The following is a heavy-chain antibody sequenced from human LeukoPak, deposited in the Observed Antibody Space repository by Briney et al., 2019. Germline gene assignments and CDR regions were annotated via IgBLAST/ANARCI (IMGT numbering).Heavy chain of an antibody. CDR2: ISTYNGDT. J-gene: IGHJ4*02. V-gene: IGHV1-18*01. CDR1: GYSFTHYA. D-gene: IGHD6-19*01. CDR3: ARDPSNTSGWYIYFDF. Sequence: GASVKVSCKTSGYSFTHYAISWERQAPGQGLEWMGWISTYNGDTKYAQKLQGRFTMTSDTSTSTVYMELRSLTSDDTAVYYCARDPSNTSGWYIYFDFWGQGTLVTVSS.